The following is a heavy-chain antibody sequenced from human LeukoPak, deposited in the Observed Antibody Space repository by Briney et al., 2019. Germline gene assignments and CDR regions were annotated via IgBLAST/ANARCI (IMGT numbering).Heavy chain of an antibody. Sequence: GGSLRLSCAASGFTFSSYAMSWVRQAPGKGLEWVSAISGSGGSTYYADSVKGRFTISRDNSKNTLYLQMNSLRAEDTDVYYCAKDLLYGGNSDYWGQGTLVTVSS. J-gene: IGHJ4*02. D-gene: IGHD4-23*01. CDR2: ISGSGGST. CDR1: GFTFSSYA. CDR3: AKDLLYGGNSDY. V-gene: IGHV3-23*01.